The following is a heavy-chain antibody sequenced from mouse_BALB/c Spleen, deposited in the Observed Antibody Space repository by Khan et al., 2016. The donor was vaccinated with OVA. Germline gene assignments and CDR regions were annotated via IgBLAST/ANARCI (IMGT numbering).Heavy chain of an antibody. D-gene: IGHD1-1*01. V-gene: IGHV1S41*01. CDR1: GYTFTSYW. CDR3: ARENYYVSSHYAMDY. CDR2: ISPGNGTP. Sequence: DLVKPGASVKLSCKASGYTFTSYWINWIKQRPGQGLEWIGRISPGNGTPYYNEMFKGKATLTVDNSSSTAYIQLSSLSSEDSAVYCCARENYYVSSHYAMDYWGQGTSVTVPS. J-gene: IGHJ4*01.